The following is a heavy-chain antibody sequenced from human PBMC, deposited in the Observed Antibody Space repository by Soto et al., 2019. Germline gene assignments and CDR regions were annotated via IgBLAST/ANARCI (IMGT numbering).Heavy chain of an antibody. CDR1: GFTFSSYW. Sequence: GGSLRLSCAASGFTFSSYWMSWVRQAPGKGLEWVANIKQDGSEKYYVDSVKGRFTISRDNAKNSLYLQMNSLRAEDTAVYYCARARSLVPPRSDGFDYWGQGTLVTVSS. J-gene: IGHJ4*02. V-gene: IGHV3-7*01. D-gene: IGHD3-3*02. CDR2: IKQDGSEK. CDR3: ARARSLVPPRSDGFDY.